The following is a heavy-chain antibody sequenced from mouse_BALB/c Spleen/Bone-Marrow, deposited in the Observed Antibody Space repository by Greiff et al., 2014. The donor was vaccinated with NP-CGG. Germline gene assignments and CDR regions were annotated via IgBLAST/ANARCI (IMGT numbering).Heavy chain of an antibody. CDR1: GFSFSGYF. CDR3: GRGDDYDGDFDR. CDR2: INPYNGDT. V-gene: IGHV1-37*01. J-gene: IGHJ2*01. D-gene: IGHD2-4*01. Sequence: GQLKGSGPELVKPGGSGEIFCKAFGFSFSGYFFKLGEESHGKRLWWVGRINPYNGDTFYNQKFKGKATLTVDKSSSTAHMELLSLTSEDSAVYYCGRGDDYDGDFDRWGQGTTLTVSS.